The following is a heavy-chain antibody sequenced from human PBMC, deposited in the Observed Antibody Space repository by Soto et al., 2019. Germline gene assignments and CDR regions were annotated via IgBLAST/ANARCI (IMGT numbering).Heavy chain of an antibody. J-gene: IGHJ6*02. Sequence: GESLKISCKGSGYSFTSYWIGWVRQMPGKGLEWMGIIYPGDSDTRYSPSFQGQVTISADKSISTAYLQWSSLKASDTAMYYCARSVVVVVGQNRYYYYGMDVWGQGTTVTVSS. CDR1: GYSFTSYW. CDR3: ARSVVVVVGQNRYYYYGMDV. D-gene: IGHD2-15*01. CDR2: IYPGDSDT. V-gene: IGHV5-51*01.